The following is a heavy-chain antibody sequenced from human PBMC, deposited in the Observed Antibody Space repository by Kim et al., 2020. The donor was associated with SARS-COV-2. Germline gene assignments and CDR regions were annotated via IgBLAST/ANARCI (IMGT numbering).Heavy chain of an antibody. V-gene: IGHV4-38-2*02. CDR3: QRMVRSGPFDY. CDR2: IYHTGKT. CDR1: GYSVSTDYY. D-gene: IGHD3-3*01. Sequence: SETLSLTCTVSGYSVSTDYYWGWIRQPPGKGLEWIGSIYHTGKTYYNPYLKSRVIISIDTSRNQFSLKVNSVTAADTAMYYCQRMVRSGPFDYWGQGTLV. J-gene: IGHJ4*02.